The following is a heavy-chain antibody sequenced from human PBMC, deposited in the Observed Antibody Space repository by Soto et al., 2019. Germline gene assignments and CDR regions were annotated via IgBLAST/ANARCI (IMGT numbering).Heavy chain of an antibody. J-gene: IGHJ4*02. CDR3: ARQAGSLIDY. V-gene: IGHV4-39*01. CDR1: GGSISSTSHY. CDR2: IYYSGST. Sequence: SETLSLTCTVSGGSISSTSHYWAWSRQPPGKGLECIGSIYYSGSTYYNPSLKSRATISVDTSKNHFSLQLTTLTAADTAVYYCARQAGSLIDYWGQGALVTVS. D-gene: IGHD6-6*01.